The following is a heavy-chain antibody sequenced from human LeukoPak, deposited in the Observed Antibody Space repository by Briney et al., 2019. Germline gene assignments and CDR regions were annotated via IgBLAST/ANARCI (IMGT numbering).Heavy chain of an antibody. Sequence: PGGSLRLSCAASGFTFSSYGMHWVRQASGKGLEWVAVISYDGSNKYYADSVKGRFTISRDNSRSTLYLQMNSLRAEDTAVYYCAKDRFMVRGIIPTSYYYYDMDVWGQGTTVTVSS. CDR3: AKDRFMVRGIIPTSYYYYDMDV. CDR1: GFTFSSYG. J-gene: IGHJ6*02. CDR2: ISYDGSNK. D-gene: IGHD3-10*01. V-gene: IGHV3-30*18.